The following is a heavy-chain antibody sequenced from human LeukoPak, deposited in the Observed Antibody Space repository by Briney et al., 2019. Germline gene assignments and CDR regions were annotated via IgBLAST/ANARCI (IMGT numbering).Heavy chain of an antibody. V-gene: IGHV1-69*13. CDR1: GGTFSSYA. J-gene: IGHJ4*02. CDR2: IIPIFGTA. Sequence: GASVTVSCTASGGTFSSYAISWVRQAPGQGLEWMGGIIPIFGTANYAQKFQGRVTITADESTSTAYMELSSLRSEDTAVYYCARVPITPSRLVPTYYFDYWGQGTLVTVSS. CDR3: ARVPITPSRLVPTYYFDY. D-gene: IGHD6-19*01.